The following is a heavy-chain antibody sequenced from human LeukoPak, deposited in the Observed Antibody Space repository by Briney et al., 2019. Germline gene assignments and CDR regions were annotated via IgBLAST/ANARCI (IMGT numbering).Heavy chain of an antibody. J-gene: IGHJ4*02. CDR3: AKDENESVWGSYRYIV. D-gene: IGHD3-16*02. CDR1: GFTFSSYS. Sequence: PGGSLRLSCAASGFTFSSYSMSWVRQAPGKGLEWVSDISGSGGSTYYADSVKGRFTIFRDNSKNTLYLQMNSLRAEDTAVYYCAKDENESVWGSYRYIVWGQGTLVTVFS. CDR2: ISGSGGST. V-gene: IGHV3-23*01.